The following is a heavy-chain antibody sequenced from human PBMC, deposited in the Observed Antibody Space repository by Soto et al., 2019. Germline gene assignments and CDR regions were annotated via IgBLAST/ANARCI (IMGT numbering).Heavy chain of an antibody. CDR1: GYTFTSYY. CDR3: ASSRGVYSSSWYREPSGFDY. Sequence: GASVKVSCKASGYTFTSYYMHWVRQAPGQGLEWMGIINPSGGSTSYAQKFQGRVTMTRDTSTSTVYMELSSLRSEDTAVYYCASSRGVYSSSWYREPSGFDYWGQGTLVTVSS. J-gene: IGHJ4*02. V-gene: IGHV1-46*01. CDR2: INPSGGST. D-gene: IGHD6-13*01.